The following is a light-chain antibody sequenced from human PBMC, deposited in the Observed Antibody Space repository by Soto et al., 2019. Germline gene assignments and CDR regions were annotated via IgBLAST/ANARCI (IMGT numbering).Light chain of an antibody. J-gene: IGKJ1*01. CDR3: QQYNNWPRT. V-gene: IGKV3-20*01. Sequence: EIVLTQSPGTLSLSPVEIATLSFMASQSVSSSYLAWYQQKPGQAPRLLIYGASNRATGIPDRFSGSGSGTDFTLTISSLQSEDFAVYYCQQYNNWPRTFGQGTKVDIK. CDR1: QSVSSSY. CDR2: GAS.